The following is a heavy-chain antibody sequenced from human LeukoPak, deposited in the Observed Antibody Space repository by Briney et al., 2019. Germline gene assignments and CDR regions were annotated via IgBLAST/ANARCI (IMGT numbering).Heavy chain of an antibody. V-gene: IGHV3-43D*03. D-gene: IGHD6-13*01. Sequence: GGSLRLSCAASGFTFDDYAMHWVRQAPGKGLEWVSLISWDGGSTYYADSVKGRFTISRDNSKNSLYLQMNSLRAEDTALNYCAKDMGFSSSPIFDYWGQGTLVTVSS. CDR3: AKDMGFSSSPIFDY. J-gene: IGHJ4*02. CDR1: GFTFDDYA. CDR2: ISWDGGST.